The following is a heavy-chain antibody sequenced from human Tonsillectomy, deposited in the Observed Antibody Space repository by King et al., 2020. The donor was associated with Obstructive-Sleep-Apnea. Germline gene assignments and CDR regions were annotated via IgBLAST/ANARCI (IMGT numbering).Heavy chain of an antibody. Sequence: VQLVESGGGLVQPGGSLRLSCAASGFTFSIYDMHWVRQATGKGLELVSAIGTAGDTSYPGSVKGRFTISRENAKNSLYLQMNSLRAGDTAVYYCAREGSSEVFDYWGQGTLVTVSS. CDR1: GFTFSIYD. V-gene: IGHV3-13*01. J-gene: IGHJ4*02. CDR2: IGTAGDT. CDR3: AREGSSEVFDY.